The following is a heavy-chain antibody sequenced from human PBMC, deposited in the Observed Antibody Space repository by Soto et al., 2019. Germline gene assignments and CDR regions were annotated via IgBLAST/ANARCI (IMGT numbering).Heavy chain of an antibody. CDR2: IYYSGST. D-gene: IGHD5-18*01. J-gene: IGHJ4*02. CDR1: GGSISSGGYY. V-gene: IGHV4-31*03. Sequence: SENPSLTCTVSGGSISSGGYYWSWIRQHPGKGLEWIGYIYYSGSTYYNPSLKSRVTISVDTSKNQFSLKLSSVTAADTAVYYCARSGYSYGPNPLLYWGQGTLVTVSS. CDR3: ARSGYSYGPNPLLY.